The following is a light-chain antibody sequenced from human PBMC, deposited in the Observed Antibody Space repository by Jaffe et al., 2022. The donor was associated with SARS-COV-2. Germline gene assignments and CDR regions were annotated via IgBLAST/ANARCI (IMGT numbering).Light chain of an antibody. V-gene: IGKV2-30*02. J-gene: IGKJ1*01. CDR2: KVS. CDR1: QSLVHSDGNTY. Sequence: DVVMTQSPLSLPVTLGQPASISCRSSQSLVHSDGNTYFNWFHQRPGQSPRRLIYKVSNRDSGVPDRFSGSGSGTDFTLKISRVEAQDVGVYYCMQGTQWPWTFGQGTKVEIK. CDR3: MQGTQWPWT.